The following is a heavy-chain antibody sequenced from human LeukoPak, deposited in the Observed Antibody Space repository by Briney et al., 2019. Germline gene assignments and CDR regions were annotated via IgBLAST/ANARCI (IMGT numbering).Heavy chain of an antibody. CDR3: ARDSVGYCSDGSCYFDY. CDR1: GFSFSDYY. V-gene: IGHV3-11*01. D-gene: IGHD2-15*01. J-gene: IGHJ4*02. Sequence: PGGSLRLSCAASGFSFSDYYMSWIRQAPGKGLEWVSYIRSSGSPIYYADSVKGRFTISRDNAKNSLYLQMNSLRAEDTAMYYCARDSVGYCSDGSCYFDYWGQGTLVTVSS. CDR2: IRSSGSPI.